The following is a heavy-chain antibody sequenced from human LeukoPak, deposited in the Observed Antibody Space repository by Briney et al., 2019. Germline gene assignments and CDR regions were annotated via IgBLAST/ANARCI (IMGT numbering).Heavy chain of an antibody. V-gene: IGHV4-38-2*02. J-gene: IGHJ6*03. CDR3: ARLIAAAGPYYMDV. D-gene: IGHD6-13*01. Sequence: ASETLSLTCTVSGYSISSGHYWGWIRQPPGKGLEWIGSIYHSGSTYYNPSLKSRVTISVDTSKNQFSLKLSSVTAADTAVYYCARLIAAAGPYYMDVWGKGTTVTVSS. CDR2: IYHSGST. CDR1: GYSISSGHY.